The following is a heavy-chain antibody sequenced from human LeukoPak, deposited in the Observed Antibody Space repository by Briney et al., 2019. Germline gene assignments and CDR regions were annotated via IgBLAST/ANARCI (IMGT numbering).Heavy chain of an antibody. D-gene: IGHD5-12*01. V-gene: IGHV3-7*01. CDR2: LHADGIEG. CDR3: ARGGYSFDY. J-gene: IGHJ4*02. CDR1: GFTLSGYW. Sequence: PGGSLRLSCAASGFTLSGYWMSWVRQAPGKGLEWVARLHADGIEGYYVDPVKGRFTISRDNAKNSLHLQMYSLRLDDTAVYYCARGGYSFDYLGQGTLVTVSS.